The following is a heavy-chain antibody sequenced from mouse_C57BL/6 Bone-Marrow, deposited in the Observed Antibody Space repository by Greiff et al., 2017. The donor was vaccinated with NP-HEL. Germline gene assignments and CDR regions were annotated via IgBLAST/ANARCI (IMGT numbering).Heavy chain of an antibody. V-gene: IGHV1-4*01. J-gene: IGHJ2*01. CDR3: ARSSRVITTVVDYFDY. CDR2: INPSSGYT. Sequence: QVQLQQSGAELARPGASVKMSCKASGYTFTSYTMHWVKQRPGQGLEWIGYINPSSGYTKYNQKFKDKATLTADKSSSTAYMQLSSLTSEDSAVYYCARSSRVITTVVDYFDYWGQGTTLTVSS. CDR1: GYTFTSYT. D-gene: IGHD1-1*01.